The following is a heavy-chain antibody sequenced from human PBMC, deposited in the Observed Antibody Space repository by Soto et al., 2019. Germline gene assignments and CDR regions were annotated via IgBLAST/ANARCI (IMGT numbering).Heavy chain of an antibody. CDR3: ARRGYCSSTSCRPVYYYYYGMDV. CDR1: GYSFTSYW. CDR2: IDPSDSYT. D-gene: IGHD2-2*01. Sequence: PGESLKISCKGSGYSFTSYWISWVRQMPGKGLEWMGRIDPSDSYTNYSPSFQGHVTISADKSISTAYLQWSSLKASDTAMYYRARRGYCSSTSCRPVYYYYYGMDVWGQGTTVTVSS. V-gene: IGHV5-10-1*01. J-gene: IGHJ6*02.